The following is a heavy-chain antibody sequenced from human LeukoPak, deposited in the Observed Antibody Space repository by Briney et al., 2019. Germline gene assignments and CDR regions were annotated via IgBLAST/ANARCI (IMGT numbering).Heavy chain of an antibody. Sequence: GGSLRLSCAASGFTFSSYAMHWVRQAPGKGLEWVAVISYDGSDEYYADSVKGRFTISRDNSKNTLYLQMNSLRAEDTALYYCAKDIFTMVRGVVDYWGQGTLVTVSS. V-gene: IGHV3-30-3*01. D-gene: IGHD3-10*01. CDR3: AKDIFTMVRGVVDY. CDR1: GFTFSSYA. J-gene: IGHJ4*02. CDR2: ISYDGSDE.